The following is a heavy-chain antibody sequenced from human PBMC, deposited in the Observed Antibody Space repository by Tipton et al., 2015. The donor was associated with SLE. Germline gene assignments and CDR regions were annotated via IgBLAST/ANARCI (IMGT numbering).Heavy chain of an antibody. Sequence: RSLRLSCAASGFTFSSYAMHWVRQAPGKGLEWVSGISWNSGSIGYADSVKGRFTISRDNAKNSLYLQMNSLRAEDMALYYCAKGPWGYSRGSYFDYWGQGTLVTVSS. V-gene: IGHV3-9*03. CDR3: AKGPWGYSRGSYFDY. CDR2: ISWNSGSI. J-gene: IGHJ4*02. D-gene: IGHD6-13*01. CDR1: GFTFSSYA.